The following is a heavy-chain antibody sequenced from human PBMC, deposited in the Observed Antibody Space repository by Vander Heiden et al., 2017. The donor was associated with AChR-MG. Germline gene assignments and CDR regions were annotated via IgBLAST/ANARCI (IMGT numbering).Heavy chain of an antibody. D-gene: IGHD2-2*03. J-gene: IGHJ6*02. CDR2: IYYSGTT. CDR1: GDSVGSPHYY. Sequence: QVQLQESGPGLVKPSENLSLTCNVSGDSVGSPHYYWAWIRKTPGKGLEWIGYIYYSGTTNYNSALKTRASMSLDTSKNHFSLKMSSVTAADTAIYYCARLDIGYDNGMDAWGHGTTVTVSS. CDR3: ARLDIGYDNGMDA. V-gene: IGHV4-61*03.